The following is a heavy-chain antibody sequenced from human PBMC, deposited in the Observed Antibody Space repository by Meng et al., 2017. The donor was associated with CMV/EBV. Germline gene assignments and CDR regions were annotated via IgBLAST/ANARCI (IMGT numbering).Heavy chain of an antibody. CDR2: ISSSSSYI. CDR3: ARAAGSLLRYYFDY. D-gene: IGHD3-10*01. Sequence: GGSLRLSCAASGSTFSSYSMNWVRQAPGKGLEWVSSISSSSSYIYYADSVKGRFTISRDNAKNSLYLQMNSLRAEDTAVYYCARAAGSLLRYYFDYWGQGTLVTVSS. CDR1: GSTFSSYS. J-gene: IGHJ4*02. V-gene: IGHV3-21*01.